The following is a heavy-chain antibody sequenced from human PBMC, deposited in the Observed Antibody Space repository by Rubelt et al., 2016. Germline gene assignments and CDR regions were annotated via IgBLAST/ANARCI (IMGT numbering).Heavy chain of an antibody. D-gene: IGHD1-26*01. CDR1: GFTFSSSA. CDR3: AAEWELGAFDI. CDR2: ISGSGGST. J-gene: IGHJ3*02. Sequence: AASGFTFSSSAMSWVRQAPGKGLEWVSGISGSGGSTYYADSVKGRFTISRDNSKNTLYLQMNSLRAEDTAVYYCAAEWELGAFDIWGQGTMVTVSS. V-gene: IGHV3-23*01.